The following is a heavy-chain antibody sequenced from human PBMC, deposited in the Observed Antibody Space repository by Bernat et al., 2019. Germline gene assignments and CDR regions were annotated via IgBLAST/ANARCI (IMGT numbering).Heavy chain of an antibody. J-gene: IGHJ4*02. CDR2: IWWDASNT. CDR3: AREGWSTLAAAGTGADY. D-gene: IGHD6-13*01. CDR1: GFIFSSYG. Sequence: QVQLVESGGRVVQPGTSLRPSCEASGFIFSSYGMHWVRQAPGKGLEWVGVIWWDASNTHYSDAVRGRFIISRDDSKNTLFLQMNSLRGDDTAIYYCAREGWSTLAAAGTGADYWGQGTLVSVSS. V-gene: IGHV3-33*01.